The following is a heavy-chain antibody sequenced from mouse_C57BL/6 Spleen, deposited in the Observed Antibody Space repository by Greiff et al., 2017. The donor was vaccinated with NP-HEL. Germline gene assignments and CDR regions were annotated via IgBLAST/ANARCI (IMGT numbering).Heavy chain of an antibody. V-gene: IGHV5-9-1*02. D-gene: IGHD2-4*01. CDR3: TRGLRQAWFAY. CDR1: GFTFSSYA. J-gene: IGHJ3*01. Sequence: DVMLVESGEGLVKPGGSLKLSCAASGFTFSSYAMSWVRQTPEKRLEWVAYISSGGDYIYYADTVKGRFTISRDNARNTLYLQMSSLKSEDTARYYCTRGLRQAWFAYWGQGTLVTVSA. CDR2: ISSGGDYI.